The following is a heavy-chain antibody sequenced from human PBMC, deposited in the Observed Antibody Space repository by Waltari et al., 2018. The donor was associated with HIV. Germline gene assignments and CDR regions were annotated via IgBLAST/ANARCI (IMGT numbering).Heavy chain of an antibody. CDR2: INHSGST. J-gene: IGHJ4*02. CDR3: ARGATYYYDSSGYSGLDY. CDR1: GGSFSGYY. V-gene: IGHV4-34*01. Sequence: QVQLQQWGAGLLKPSETLSLTCAVYGGSFSGYYWSWIRQPLGKGLGWIGEINHSGSTNYNPSLKSRVTISVDTSKNQFSLKLSSVTAADTAVYYCARGATYYYDSSGYSGLDYWGQGTLVTVSS. D-gene: IGHD3-22*01.